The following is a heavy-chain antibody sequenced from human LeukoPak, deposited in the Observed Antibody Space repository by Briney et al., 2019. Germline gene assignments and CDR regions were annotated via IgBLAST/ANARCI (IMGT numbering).Heavy chain of an antibody. CDR1: GYTFTSYG. Sequence: ASVKVSCKASGYTFTSYGISWVQQAPGQGLEWMGWISAYNGNTNYAQKLQGRVTMTTDTSTSTAYMELRSLRSDDTAVYYCARDGGVYDSSAYDYWGQGTLVTVSS. CDR3: ARDGGVYDSSAYDY. CDR2: ISAYNGNT. J-gene: IGHJ4*02. D-gene: IGHD3-22*01. V-gene: IGHV1-18*01.